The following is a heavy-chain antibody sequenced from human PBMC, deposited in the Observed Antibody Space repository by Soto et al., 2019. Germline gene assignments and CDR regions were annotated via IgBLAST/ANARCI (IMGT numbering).Heavy chain of an antibody. CDR3: VVGSYNWFDP. CDR1: SGSISSGGYY. Sequence: QVQLQESGLGLVKPSQTLSLTCTVSSGSISSGGYYWSWIRQHPGKGLEWIGYIYTSGSTYYNPSRKSRVTLSVDPPKNQFSLKLSSVTAADTVVYYCVVGSYNWFDPWGQGTLVTVSS. CDR2: IYTSGST. V-gene: IGHV4-31*03. D-gene: IGHD3-10*01. J-gene: IGHJ5*02.